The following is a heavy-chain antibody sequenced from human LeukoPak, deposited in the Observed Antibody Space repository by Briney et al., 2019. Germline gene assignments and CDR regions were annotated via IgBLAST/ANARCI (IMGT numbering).Heavy chain of an antibody. V-gene: IGHV1-18*01. Sequence: GASVKVSCKASGYTFTNHAISWVRQAPGQGLEWMGWISAYSGDAKLAQKFQGRVNMTADTSTSTACLELTSLTSGDTAVYYCARRGGDCSGTSCFWDYYYYYMDVWGKGTTVTVSS. CDR3: ARRGGDCSGTSCFWDYYYYYMDV. J-gene: IGHJ6*03. CDR1: GYTFTNHA. CDR2: ISAYSGDA. D-gene: IGHD2-2*01.